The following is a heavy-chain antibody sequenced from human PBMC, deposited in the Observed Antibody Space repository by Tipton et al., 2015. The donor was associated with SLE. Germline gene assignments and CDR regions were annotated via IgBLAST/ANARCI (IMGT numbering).Heavy chain of an antibody. J-gene: IGHJ6*02. D-gene: IGHD3-10*01. CDR1: GGAFSGYN. CDR2: INHSGIP. Sequence: TLSLTCAVYGGAFSGYNWIWVRQSPGKGLEWIGEINHSGIPYYNPSLKSRVTLSVDTSKRQFSLKVTSVTAADTAVYYCGAVLTPYYGMDVWGQGTTVTVSS. V-gene: IGHV4-34*01. CDR3: GAVLTPYYGMDV.